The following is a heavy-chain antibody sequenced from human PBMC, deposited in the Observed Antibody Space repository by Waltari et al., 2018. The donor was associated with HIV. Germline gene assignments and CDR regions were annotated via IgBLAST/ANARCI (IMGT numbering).Heavy chain of an antibody. Sequence: QLQLQESGPGLVKPSETLSLTCTVSGGSISSSSYYWGWLRQPPGKGLEWIGSIYYSGSTYYNPSLKSRVTISVDTSKNQFSLKLSSVTAADTAVYYCARQPESIWGSYRSFDYWGQGTLVTVSS. V-gene: IGHV4-39*01. D-gene: IGHD3-16*01. CDR2: IYYSGST. J-gene: IGHJ4*02. CDR3: ARQPESIWGSYRSFDY. CDR1: GGSISSSSYY.